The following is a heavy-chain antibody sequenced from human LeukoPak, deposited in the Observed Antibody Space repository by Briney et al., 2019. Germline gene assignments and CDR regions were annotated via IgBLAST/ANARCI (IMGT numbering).Heavy chain of an antibody. Sequence: ASVKVSCKASGGTFSSYAISWVRQAPGQGLEWMGGIIPIFGTANYAQKFQGRVTITADESTSTAYMELSSLRSEDTAVYYCARGRDGYNWGPFDYWGQGTLVTVSS. V-gene: IGHV1-69*13. CDR1: GGTFSSYA. D-gene: IGHD5-24*01. CDR3: ARGRDGYNWGPFDY. J-gene: IGHJ4*02. CDR2: IIPIFGTA.